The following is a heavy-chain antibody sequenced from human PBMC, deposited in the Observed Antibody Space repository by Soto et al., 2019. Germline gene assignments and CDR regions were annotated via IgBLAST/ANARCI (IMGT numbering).Heavy chain of an antibody. V-gene: IGHV3-33*01. J-gene: IGHJ4*02. Sequence: SPRLSCAASGFTFSSYGMHWVRQAPGKGLEWVAVIWYDGSNKYYADSVKGRFTISRDNSKNTLYLQMNSLRAEDTAVYYCARDRRRQLVLFDYWGQGTLVTVSS. CDR3: ARDRRRQLVLFDY. CDR2: IWYDGSNK. CDR1: GFTFSSYG. D-gene: IGHD6-6*01.